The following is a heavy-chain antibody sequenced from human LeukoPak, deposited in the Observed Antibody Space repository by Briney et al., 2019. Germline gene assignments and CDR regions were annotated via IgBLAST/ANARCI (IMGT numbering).Heavy chain of an antibody. Sequence: SETLSLTCTVSGGSISSYYWSWIRQPPGKGLEWIGLIYTSGSTNYNPSLKSRVTMSVDTSKNQFSLRLSSVTAADTAVYYCARDSRDYYGSGSLFDYWGQGTLVTVSS. CDR1: GGSISSYY. D-gene: IGHD3-10*01. CDR3: ARDSRDYYGSGSLFDY. CDR2: IYTSGST. J-gene: IGHJ4*02. V-gene: IGHV4-4*07.